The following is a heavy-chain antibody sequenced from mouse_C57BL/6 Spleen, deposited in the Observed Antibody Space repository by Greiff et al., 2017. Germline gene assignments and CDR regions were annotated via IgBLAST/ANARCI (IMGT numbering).Heavy chain of an antibody. CDR2: IDPSDSYT. CDR3: ARVRGYFDY. V-gene: IGHV1-50*01. Sequence: QVQLQQPGAELVKPGASVKLSCKASGYTFTSYWMQWVKQRPGQGLEWIGEIDPSDSYTNYNQKFKGKATLTVDTSSSTAYLQLSSLTSEDSAVYYFARVRGYFDYWGQGTTLTVSS. J-gene: IGHJ2*01. CDR1: GYTFTSYW.